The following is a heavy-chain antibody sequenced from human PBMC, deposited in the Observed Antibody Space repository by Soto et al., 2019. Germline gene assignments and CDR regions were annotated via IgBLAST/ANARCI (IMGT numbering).Heavy chain of an antibody. Sequence: GESLKISCQGSGDRFTSYWISWVRQMPGKGLEWMGRIDPSDSYTNYSPSFQGHVTISADKSISTAYLQWSSLKASDTAMYYCAAVRGAHYYYYYGMDVWGQGTTVTVSS. CDR1: GDRFTSYW. CDR3: AAVRGAHYYYYYGMDV. J-gene: IGHJ6*02. V-gene: IGHV5-10-1*01. D-gene: IGHD3-10*01. CDR2: IDPSDSYT.